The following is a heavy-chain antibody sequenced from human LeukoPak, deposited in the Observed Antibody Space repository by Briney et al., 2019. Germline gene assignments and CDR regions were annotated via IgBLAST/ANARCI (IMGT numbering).Heavy chain of an antibody. V-gene: IGHV1-46*01. Sequence: ASVKVSCKASGYTFTSNYIHWVRQAPGQGLEWMGMIYPRDGSTSYAQKFQGRVTVTRDTSTSTVHMELSGLRSEDTAVYYCATAVGTGASPYYYGMDVWGQGTTVTVSS. D-gene: IGHD2-8*02. CDR3: ATAVGTGASPYYYGMDV. J-gene: IGHJ6*02. CDR2: IYPRDGST. CDR1: GYTFTSNY.